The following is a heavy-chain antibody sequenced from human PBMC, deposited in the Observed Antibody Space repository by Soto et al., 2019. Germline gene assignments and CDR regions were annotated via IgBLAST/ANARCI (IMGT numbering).Heavy chain of an antibody. CDR1: GGTFSSYT. V-gene: IGHV1-69*02. CDR2: IIPILGIA. D-gene: IGHD2-2*01. Sequence: QVQLVQSGAEVKKPGSSVKVSCKASGGTFSSYTISWVRQAPGQGLEWMGRIIPILGIANYAQKFQGRVTITADKSTSTAYMELSSLRSEDTAVYYCAGTRSLDCSSTSCYEDAFDIWGQGTMVTVSS. CDR3: AGTRSLDCSSTSCYEDAFDI. J-gene: IGHJ3*02.